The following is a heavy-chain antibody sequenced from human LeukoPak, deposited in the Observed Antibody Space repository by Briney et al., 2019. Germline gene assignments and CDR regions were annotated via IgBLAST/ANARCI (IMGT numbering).Heavy chain of an antibody. J-gene: IGHJ4*02. CDR1: GFTFSSYG. Sequence: GGSLRLSCAASGFTFSSYGMNWVRQAPGKGLEWVSSISSSSSYIYYADSVKGRFTISRDNAKNSLYLQMNSLRAEDTAVYYCARAPTVTTPIDYWGQGTLVTVSS. CDR2: ISSSSSYI. CDR3: ARAPTVTTPIDY. V-gene: IGHV3-21*01. D-gene: IGHD4-17*01.